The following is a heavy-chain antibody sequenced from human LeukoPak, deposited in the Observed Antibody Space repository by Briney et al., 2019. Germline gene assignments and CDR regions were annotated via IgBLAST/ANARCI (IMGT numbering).Heavy chain of an antibody. J-gene: IGHJ5*02. CDR3: ARDRYCSSTSCQLNGWFDP. Sequence: SVKVSCKASGGTFSSYAISWVRQAPGQGLEWTGRIIPIFGIANYAQKFQGRVTITADKSTSTAYMELSSLRSEDTAVYYCARDRYCSSTSCQLNGWFDPWGQGTLVTVSS. V-gene: IGHV1-69*04. D-gene: IGHD2-2*01. CDR2: IIPIFGIA. CDR1: GGTFSSYA.